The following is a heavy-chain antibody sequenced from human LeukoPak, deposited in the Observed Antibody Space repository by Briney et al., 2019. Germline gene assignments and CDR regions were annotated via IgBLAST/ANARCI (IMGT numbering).Heavy chain of an antibody. V-gene: IGHV3-69-1*01. CDR3: AREKLDSRGYVDY. Sequence: GGSLRLSCAASGFTFSDFAMSWVRQAPGKGLEWVSVIGGTGETHSRDSVKGRFTISRDNAKNSLYLQMNSLRAEDTAVYYCAREKLDSRGYVDYWGQGTLVTVSS. D-gene: IGHD3-22*01. CDR1: GFTFSDFA. J-gene: IGHJ4*02. CDR2: IGGTGET.